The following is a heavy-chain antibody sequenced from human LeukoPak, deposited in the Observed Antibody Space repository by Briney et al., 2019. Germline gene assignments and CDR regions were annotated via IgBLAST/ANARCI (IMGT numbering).Heavy chain of an antibody. CDR2: IYSGGST. J-gene: IGHJ4*02. CDR3: AKEEWLGRMNFFDY. V-gene: IGHV3-53*01. Sequence: GGSLRLSCAASGFTVSSNYMSWVRQAPGKGLEWVSIIYSGGSTYYADSVKGRFTISRDTSKNTLYLQMNSLRAEDTAVYFCAKEEWLGRMNFFDYWGQGTLVTVSS. D-gene: IGHD6-19*01. CDR1: GFTVSSNY.